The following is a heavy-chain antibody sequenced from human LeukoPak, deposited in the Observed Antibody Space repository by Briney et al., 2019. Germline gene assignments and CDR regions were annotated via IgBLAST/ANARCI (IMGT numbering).Heavy chain of an antibody. Sequence: GGSLRLSCAASGFTFSSYWMSWVRQAPGKGLEWVANIKQDGSDKYYVDSVKGRFTISRDNAKNSLYLQMNSLRAEDTTVYYCARDHYSSSSGPIDYWGQGTLVTVSS. D-gene: IGHD6-6*01. CDR1: GFTFSSYW. V-gene: IGHV3-7*01. CDR3: ARDHYSSSSGPIDY. CDR2: IKQDGSDK. J-gene: IGHJ4*02.